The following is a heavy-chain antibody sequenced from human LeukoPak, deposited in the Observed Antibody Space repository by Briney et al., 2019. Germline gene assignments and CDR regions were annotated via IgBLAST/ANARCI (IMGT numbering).Heavy chain of an antibody. CDR1: GFTFSSYW. J-gene: IGHJ6*02. CDR2: IKQDGSEK. Sequence: GGSLRLSCAASGFTFSSYWMSWDRQAPGKGLEWVANIKQDGSEKYYVDSVKGRFTFSRDNAKNSLYLQMNSLRAEDTAVYYCARGYCSSTSCYTTPDVWGQGTTVTVSS. D-gene: IGHD2-2*02. V-gene: IGHV3-7*03. CDR3: ARGYCSSTSCYTTPDV.